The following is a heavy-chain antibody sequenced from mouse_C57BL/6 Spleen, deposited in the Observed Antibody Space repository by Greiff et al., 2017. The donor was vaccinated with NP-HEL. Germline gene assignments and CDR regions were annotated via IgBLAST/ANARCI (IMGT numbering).Heavy chain of an antibody. CDR1: GYTFTSYW. J-gene: IGHJ4*01. V-gene: IGHV1-52*01. D-gene: IGHD2-4*01. Sequence: QVQLQQPGAELVRPGSSVKLSCKASGYTFTSYWMHWVKQRPIQGLEWIGNIDPSDSETHYNQKFKDKATLTVDKSSSTAYMQLSSLTSEDAAVYYCARGDDYDGFAYWGQGTSVTVSS. CDR3: ARGDDYDGFAY. CDR2: IDPSDSET.